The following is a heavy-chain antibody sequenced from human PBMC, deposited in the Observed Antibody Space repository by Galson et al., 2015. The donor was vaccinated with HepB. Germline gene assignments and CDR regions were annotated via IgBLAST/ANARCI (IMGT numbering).Heavy chain of an antibody. J-gene: IGHJ6*03. CDR3: ARDQFQGYQLPNYYMDV. Sequence: SVKVSCKASGGTFSSYAISWVRQAPGQGLEWMGGIIPIFGTANYAQKFQGRVTITADESTSTAYMELSSLGSEDTAVYYCARDQFQGYQLPNYYMDVWGKGTTVTVSS. CDR2: IIPIFGTA. D-gene: IGHD2-2*01. CDR1: GGTFSSYA. V-gene: IGHV1-69*13.